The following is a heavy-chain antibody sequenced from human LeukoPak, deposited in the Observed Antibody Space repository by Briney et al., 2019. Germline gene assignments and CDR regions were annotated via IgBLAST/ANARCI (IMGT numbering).Heavy chain of an antibody. CDR2: INANSGGT. CDR3: GRGLRYYYDSSGYTNWFDP. V-gene: IGHV1-2*02. CDR1: GYTFTGYY. D-gene: IGHD3-22*01. J-gene: IGHJ5*02. Sequence: ASVKVSCKASGYTFTGYYMHWVRQAPGQGLEWMGWINANSGGTNYAQRFQGRVTMTRDTSSSTAYMELSRLRSDDTAVYYCGRGLRYYYDSSGYTNWFDPWGQGTLVTVSS.